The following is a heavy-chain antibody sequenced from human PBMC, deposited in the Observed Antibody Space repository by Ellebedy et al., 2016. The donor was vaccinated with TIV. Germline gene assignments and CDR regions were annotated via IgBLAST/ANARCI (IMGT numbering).Heavy chain of an antibody. CDR1: GFPFSSYA. CDR3: AKGWLEAGAGTDFDY. Sequence: GESLKISXAASGFPFSSYAMSWVRQPPGKGLEWVSSISDSGGNTYYADSVRGRFTFSRDSSKNTLYLQMNSLRAEDTAVYYCAKGWLEAGAGTDFDYWGRGTLVTASS. J-gene: IGHJ4*02. D-gene: IGHD6-13*01. CDR2: ISDSGGNT. V-gene: IGHV3-23*01.